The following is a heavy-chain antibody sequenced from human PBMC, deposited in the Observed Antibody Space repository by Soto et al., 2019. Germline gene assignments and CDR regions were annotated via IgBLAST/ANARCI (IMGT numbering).Heavy chain of an antibody. Sequence: PGESLKISCKGSGYSFTTYWIAWVRQMPGRGLEWMGIIYPGDSDTKYSPSFQGQVTISADKSTNTAYLQWSSLKASDTAMYYCARDAGGGYYFDYWGQGTLVTVSS. CDR1: GYSFTTYW. V-gene: IGHV5-51*01. CDR2: IYPGDSDT. J-gene: IGHJ4*02. CDR3: ARDAGGGYYFDY. D-gene: IGHD1-26*01.